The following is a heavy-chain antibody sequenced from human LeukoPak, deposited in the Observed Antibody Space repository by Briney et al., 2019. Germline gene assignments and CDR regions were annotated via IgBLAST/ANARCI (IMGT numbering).Heavy chain of an antibody. CDR2: TKQDGSEK. D-gene: IGHD6-6*01. CDR1: GFTLSRYW. J-gene: IGHJ4*02. CDR3: ARETITNPIAARTWDY. Sequence: GESLLISCAASGFTLSRYWMSWVRQAPGKGLEWVATTKQDGSEKYYMDSVKGRFIISRDNAKNSLYLQMNSLRAEDTALYFCARETITNPIAARTWDYGGQGALVTVPS. V-gene: IGHV3-7*01.